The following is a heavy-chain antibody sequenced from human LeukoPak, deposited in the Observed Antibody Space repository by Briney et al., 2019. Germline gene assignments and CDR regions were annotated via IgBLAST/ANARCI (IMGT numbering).Heavy chain of an antibody. J-gene: IGHJ5*02. D-gene: IGHD6-19*01. CDR1: GGSIRSSSYY. V-gene: IGHV4-39*07. CDR2: IYYGGST. CDR3: ARAMTSGWYGNWFDP. Sequence: SETLSLSCTVSGGSIRSSSYYWGWIRQPPGKGLEWIGYIYYGGSTYYNPSLKSRVTISVDTSKNQFSLKLSSVTAADTAVYYCARAMTSGWYGNWFDPWGQGTLVTVSS.